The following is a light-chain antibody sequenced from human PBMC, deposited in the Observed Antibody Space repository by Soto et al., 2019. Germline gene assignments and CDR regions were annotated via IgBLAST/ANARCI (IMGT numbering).Light chain of an antibody. J-gene: IGLJ2*01. Sequence: QSVLTQPASVSGSPGQSIAISCTGTSSDVGGYNYVSWYQQHPGKAPKLMIYDVSNRPSGVSNRFSGSKSGNTASLTISGLKAEDKADYYCSSYTSSSSVVFGGGTKVTVL. CDR2: DVS. V-gene: IGLV2-14*01. CDR1: SSDVGGYNY. CDR3: SSYTSSSSVV.